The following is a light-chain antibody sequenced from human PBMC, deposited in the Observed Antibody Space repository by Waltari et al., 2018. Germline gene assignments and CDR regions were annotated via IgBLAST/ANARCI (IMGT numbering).Light chain of an antibody. CDR3: LQHNRYPYS. CDR2: AAS. Sequence: DIQMTQSPSSLSASVGDTVTITCRSSQGISSFLNWFQQKPGKAPKVLIYAASSLESGVPSRFSGSGSGTEFTLTISSLQPEDFATYFCLQHNRYPYSFGQGTKVEIK. J-gene: IGKJ2*03. CDR1: QGISSF. V-gene: IGKV1-17*01.